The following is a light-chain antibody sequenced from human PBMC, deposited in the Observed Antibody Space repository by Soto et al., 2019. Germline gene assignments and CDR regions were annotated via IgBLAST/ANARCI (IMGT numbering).Light chain of an antibody. CDR1: QSVSSSH. CDR2: AAS. V-gene: IGKV3-20*01. CDR3: QQSGYSPIT. J-gene: IGKJ5*01. Sequence: EIVLTQSPGTLSLSPGERATLSCRASQSVSSSHLAWYQHKPGQAPRLLIYAASSRATGSPDRFSGGGSGTDFTLTSSRMEPEDFAVYYCQQSGYSPITFGQGTRLEIK.